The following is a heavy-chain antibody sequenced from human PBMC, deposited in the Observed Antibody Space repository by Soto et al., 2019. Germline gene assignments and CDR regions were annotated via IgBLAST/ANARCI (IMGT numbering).Heavy chain of an antibody. CDR3: ASRQLRFLINAFDI. CDR1: GGSFSGYY. D-gene: IGHD3-3*01. V-gene: IGHV4-34*01. J-gene: IGHJ3*02. Sequence: SETLSLTCAVYGGSFSGYYWSWIRQPPGKGLEWIGEINHSGSTNYNPSLKSRVTISVDTSKNQFSLKLSSVTAADPAVYYCASRQLRFLINAFDIWGQGTMVTVSS. CDR2: INHSGST.